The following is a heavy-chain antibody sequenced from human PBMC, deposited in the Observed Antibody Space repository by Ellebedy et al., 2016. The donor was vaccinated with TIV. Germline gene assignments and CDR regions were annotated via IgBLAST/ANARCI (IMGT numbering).Heavy chain of an antibody. CDR2: IDPTDSYT. Sequence: KVSSKGSGYSFASYWISWARQMPGKGLEWMGRIDPTDSYTYYSPSFQGHVTISADKSINTAYLQWSSLKASDTAMYYCARDYYYALDVWGQGTSVTVSS. CDR1: GYSFASYW. V-gene: IGHV5-10-1*01. J-gene: IGHJ6*02. CDR3: ARDYYYALDV.